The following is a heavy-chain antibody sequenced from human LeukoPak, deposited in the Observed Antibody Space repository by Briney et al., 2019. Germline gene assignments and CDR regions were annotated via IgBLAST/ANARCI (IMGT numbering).Heavy chain of an antibody. J-gene: IGHJ4*02. CDR3: TRQSGTVTPIDY. V-gene: IGHV4-34*01. Sequence: SETLSLSCAVSSGSLSGYSWGWIRQPPGKGLEWVGEISHSGITNYNASLKSRVTISLKKSEIQFSLMLSSVTAADTAVYYCTRQSGTVTPIDYWSQGTLVTVSS. CDR2: ISHSGIT. D-gene: IGHD4-17*01. CDR1: SGSLSGYS.